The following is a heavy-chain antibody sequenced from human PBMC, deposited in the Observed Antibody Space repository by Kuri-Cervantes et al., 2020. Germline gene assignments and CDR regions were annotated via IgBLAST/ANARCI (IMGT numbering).Heavy chain of an antibody. Sequence: SETLSLTCAVYGGSFSGYYWSWIRQPPGKGLEWIGEINHSGSTNYNPSLKSRVTISVDTSKNQFSLKLSSVTAADTAVYYCARHVPDSGSYYVLADAFEIWGQGTMVTVSS. CDR3: ARHVPDSGSYYVLADAFEI. J-gene: IGHJ3*02. CDR2: INHSGST. D-gene: IGHD1-26*01. V-gene: IGHV4-34*01. CDR1: GGSFSGYY.